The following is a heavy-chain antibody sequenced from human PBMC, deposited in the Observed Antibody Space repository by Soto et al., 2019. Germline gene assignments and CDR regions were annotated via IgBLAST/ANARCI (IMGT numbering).Heavy chain of an antibody. D-gene: IGHD6-13*01. CDR1: GFAFSNAW. Sequence: GGSLRLSCAASGFAFSNAWMSWVRQAPGKGLEGVGRNKSKTDGGTTDYAAPVKGRFTISRDDSKSTLYLQMNSLKTEDTAVYYCTTGDSSSWYDSWGQGALVTVSS. CDR2: NKSKTDGGTT. CDR3: TTGDSSSWYDS. V-gene: IGHV3-15*01. J-gene: IGHJ5*01.